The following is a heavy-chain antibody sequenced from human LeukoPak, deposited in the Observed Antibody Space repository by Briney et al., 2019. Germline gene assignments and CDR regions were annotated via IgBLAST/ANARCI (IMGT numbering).Heavy chain of an antibody. CDR3: ARGPAGYN. CDR1: GFTVSSNH. CDR2: IYSGGST. J-gene: IGHJ4*02. D-gene: IGHD1-1*01. Sequence: GGSLRLSCAASGFTVSSNHMSWVRQASGKGLEWVSVIYSGGSTDYADSVKGRFTISRDNLKNTLYLQMNSLRAEDTAVYYCARGPAGYNWGQGTLVTFSS. V-gene: IGHV3-53*01.